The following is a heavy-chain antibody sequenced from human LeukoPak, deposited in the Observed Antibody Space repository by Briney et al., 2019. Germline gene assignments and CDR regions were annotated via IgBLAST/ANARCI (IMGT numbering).Heavy chain of an antibody. CDR2: ISGSGGST. V-gene: IGHV3-23*01. Sequence: GGSLRLSCAASGFTFSSYAMSWVRQAPGKGLEWVSAISGSGGSTYYADSVKGRFTISRDNAKNSLFLQVNSLRAEDTAVYYCARGAYGSGSYYPDYWGQGTLVTVSS. D-gene: IGHD3-10*01. CDR3: ARGAYGSGSYYPDY. CDR1: GFTFSSYA. J-gene: IGHJ4*02.